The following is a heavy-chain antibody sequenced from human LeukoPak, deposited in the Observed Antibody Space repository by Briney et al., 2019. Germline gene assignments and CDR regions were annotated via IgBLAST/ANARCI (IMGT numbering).Heavy chain of an antibody. CDR2: IYYSGST. CDR3: ARVLEGSSWSFYYYYYYMDV. V-gene: IGHV4-39*01. Sequence: SETLSLTFTVSGGSISSSSYYWGWIRQPPGKGLEWIGSIYYSGSTYYNPSLKSRDTISVDTSKNQFSLKLSSVTAANTAVYYCARVLEGSSWSFYYYYYYMDVWGKGTTVTISS. CDR1: GGSISSSSYY. D-gene: IGHD6-13*01. J-gene: IGHJ6*03.